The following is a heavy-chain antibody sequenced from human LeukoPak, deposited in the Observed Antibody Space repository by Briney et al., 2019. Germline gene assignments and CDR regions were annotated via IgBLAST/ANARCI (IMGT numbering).Heavy chain of an antibody. V-gene: IGHV3-53*01. Sequence: GGSLRLSCAASGFTVSSNYMSWVRQAPGKGLEWVSVIYSGGSTYYADSVKGRFTISRDNSKNTLYLQMNSLRAEDTAVYYCARDYDFWSGYRTHAFDIWGQGTMVTVSS. CDR1: GFTVSSNY. J-gene: IGHJ3*02. CDR2: IYSGGST. D-gene: IGHD3-3*01. CDR3: ARDYDFWSGYRTHAFDI.